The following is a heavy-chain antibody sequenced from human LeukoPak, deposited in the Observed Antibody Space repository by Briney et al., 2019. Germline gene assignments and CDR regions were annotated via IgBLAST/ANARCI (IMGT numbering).Heavy chain of an antibody. CDR1: GFTFSSYG. J-gene: IGHJ5*02. V-gene: IGHV3-30*19. Sequence: GGSLRLSCAASGFTFSSYGMHWVRQAPGKGLEWVAVISYDATTKHYADSVKGRFTISRDDSKNMVFLQMNSLTGDDTAVYYCARDASNTWYGWFDPWGQGTLVAVSS. CDR2: ISYDATTK. CDR3: ARDASNTWYGWFDP. D-gene: IGHD6-13*01.